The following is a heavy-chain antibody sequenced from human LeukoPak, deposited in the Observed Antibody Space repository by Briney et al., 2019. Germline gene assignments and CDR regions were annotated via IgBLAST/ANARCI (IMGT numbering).Heavy chain of an antibody. J-gene: IGHJ5*02. CDR3: ARVLDYYDSSGYYEWFDP. V-gene: IGHV4-61*02. CDR2: IYTSGST. CDR1: GGSIGSGSYY. Sequence: PSQTLSLTCTVSGGSIGSGSYYWSWIRQPAGKGLEWIGRIYTSGSTNYNPSLKSRVTISVDTSKNQFSLKLSSVTAADTAVYYCARVLDYYDSSGYYEWFDPWGQGTLVTVSS. D-gene: IGHD3-22*01.